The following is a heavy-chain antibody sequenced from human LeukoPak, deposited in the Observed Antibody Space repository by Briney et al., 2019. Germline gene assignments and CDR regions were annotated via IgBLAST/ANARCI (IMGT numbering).Heavy chain of an antibody. CDR1: GGSFSGYY. D-gene: IGHD3-16*02. CDR2: INHSGST. CDR3: ARGVYDYVWGSYRYYQYYFDY. J-gene: IGHJ4*02. Sequence: SETLSLTCAVYGGSFSGYYWSWIRQPPGKGLEWIGEINHSGSTNYNPSLKSRVTISVDTSKNQSSLKLSSVTAADTAVYYCARGVYDYVWGSYRYYQYYFDYWGQGTLVTVSS. V-gene: IGHV4-34*01.